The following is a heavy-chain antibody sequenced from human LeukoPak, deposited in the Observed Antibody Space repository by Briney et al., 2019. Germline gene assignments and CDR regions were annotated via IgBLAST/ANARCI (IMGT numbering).Heavy chain of an antibody. Sequence: GGSLRLSCAASGFTFDDYAMHCVRQAPGKGVEWVSGISWNSGSIGYADSVKGRFTISRDNAKNSLYLQMNSLRAEDTALYYCAKEYYYDSSGYHGWFDPWGQGTLVTVSS. CDR1: GFTFDDYA. CDR3: AKEYYYDSSGYHGWFDP. V-gene: IGHV3-9*01. J-gene: IGHJ5*02. D-gene: IGHD3-22*01. CDR2: ISWNSGSI.